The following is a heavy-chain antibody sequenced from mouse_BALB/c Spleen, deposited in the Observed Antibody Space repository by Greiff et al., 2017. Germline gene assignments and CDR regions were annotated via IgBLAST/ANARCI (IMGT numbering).Heavy chain of an antibody. CDR1: GYSFTDYN. Sequence: ESGPELVTPGASVKVSCKASGYSFTDYNMYWVKQSHGKSLEWIGYIDPYSGGTSYNQMFTGKATLTVDKSSSTAFMLLNILTSEAAAVYYCYRIGGLYALDYWGQGTSVTVSA. CDR3: YRIGGLYALDY. D-gene: IGHD1-1*02. J-gene: IGHJ4*01. CDR2: IDPYSGGT. V-gene: IGHV1S135*01.